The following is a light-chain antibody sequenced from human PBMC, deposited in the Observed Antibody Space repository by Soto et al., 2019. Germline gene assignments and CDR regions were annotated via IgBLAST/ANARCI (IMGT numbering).Light chain of an antibody. CDR2: GAS. CDR1: QDIRNE. V-gene: IGKV1-6*01. CDR3: LQDYNYPRT. Sequence: AIQMTQSPSSLSASVGDRVTITCRASQDIRNELGWYQQKSGTAPKLLIYGASNLQSGVPSRFSGSGSGTDFTLTICSLQPEDFATYYCLQDYNYPRTFGQGTNLEI. J-gene: IGKJ2*01.